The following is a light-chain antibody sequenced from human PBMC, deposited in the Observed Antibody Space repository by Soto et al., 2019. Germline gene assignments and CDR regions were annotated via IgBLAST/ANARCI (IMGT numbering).Light chain of an antibody. Sequence: EIVLTQSPATLSLSLGERATLSCRASQSIGNSLAWYQQKPGQAPSLLISDASNRATGIPARFSGSGSGTDFSLTISSLEPVDFAVYYCQHRYSWPLTFGGGTKVEIK. CDR2: DAS. J-gene: IGKJ4*01. CDR3: QHRYSWPLT. CDR1: QSIGNS. V-gene: IGKV3-11*01.